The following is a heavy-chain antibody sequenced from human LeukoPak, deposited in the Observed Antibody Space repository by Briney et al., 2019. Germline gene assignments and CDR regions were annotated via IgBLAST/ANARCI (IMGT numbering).Heavy chain of an antibody. CDR1: GLTFSTSG. CDR3: ATETYGRHYDY. CDR2: LGATGADR. J-gene: IGHJ4*02. Sequence: GGCLRLSCTASGLTFSTSGFNWVRQAPGKGLWWVSPLGATGADRYHTHSLKGRFTISRDNANNFLYLQMNSLRAEDTAVYYCATETYGRHYDYWGQGTLLTVSS. V-gene: IGHV3-21*06. D-gene: IGHD3-10*01.